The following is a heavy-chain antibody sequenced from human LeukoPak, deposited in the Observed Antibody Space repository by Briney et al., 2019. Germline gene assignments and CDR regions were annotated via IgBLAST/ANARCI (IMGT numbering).Heavy chain of an antibody. CDR1: GFTFRRYW. J-gene: IGHJ4*02. CDR3: VRAEGQSFDY. D-gene: IGHD6-19*01. Sequence: GGSLRLSCAASGFTFRRYWMHWVRHAPGKGLVWVSRVNSDGSSTSYGDSVKGRFTISRDNAKNTLSLQMNSLRAEDTAVYYCVRAEGQSFDYWGQGTLVTVSS. V-gene: IGHV3-74*01. CDR2: VNSDGSST.